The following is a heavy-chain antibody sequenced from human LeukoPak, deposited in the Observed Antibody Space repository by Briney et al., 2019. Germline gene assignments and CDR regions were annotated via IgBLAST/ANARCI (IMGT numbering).Heavy chain of an antibody. Sequence: ASVKVSCKASGYTFTGYYMHLVRQAPGQGLEWMGWINPNSGGTNYAQKFQGRVTMTRDTSISTAYMELSRLRSDDTAVYCCARWAGSAGYYYYYMDVWGKGTTVTVSS. CDR2: INPNSGGT. J-gene: IGHJ6*03. CDR3: ARWAGSAGYYYYYMDV. CDR1: GYTFTGYY. D-gene: IGHD1-14*01. V-gene: IGHV1-2*02.